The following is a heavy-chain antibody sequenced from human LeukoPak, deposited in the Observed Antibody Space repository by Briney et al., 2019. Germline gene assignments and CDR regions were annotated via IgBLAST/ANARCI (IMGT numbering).Heavy chain of an antibody. D-gene: IGHD2-2*01. CDR1: GFTFSSYG. Sequence: GGSLRLSCAGSGFTFSSYGMHRVRQAPGKGLEWVAVIPYDGSNKYYADSVKGRFTISRDNSKNTLYLQMNSLRAEDTAVYYCAKASPPIGVVVPAAPDYWGQGTLVTVSS. CDR2: IPYDGSNK. J-gene: IGHJ4*02. CDR3: AKASPPIGVVVPAAPDY. V-gene: IGHV3-30*18.